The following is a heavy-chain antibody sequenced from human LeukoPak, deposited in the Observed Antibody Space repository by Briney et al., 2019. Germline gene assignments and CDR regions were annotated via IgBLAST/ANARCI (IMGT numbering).Heavy chain of an antibody. Sequence: SETLSLTCTVSGGSISSYYWSWIRQPPGKGLEWVGYIYTSGSTNYNPSLKSRVTISVDTSKNQFSLKLSSVTAADTAVYYCARGYSTYYYYYYYYYMDVWGKGTTVTVSS. CDR3: ARGYSTYYYYYYYYYMDV. D-gene: IGHD4-11*01. CDR1: GGSISSYY. J-gene: IGHJ6*03. CDR2: IYTSGST. V-gene: IGHV4-4*09.